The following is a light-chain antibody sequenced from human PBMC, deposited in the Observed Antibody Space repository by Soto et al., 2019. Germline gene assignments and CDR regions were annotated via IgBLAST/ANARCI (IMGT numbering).Light chain of an antibody. Sequence: IVLTQSPGTLSLSPGERAPLSCRASQSVSNNYLAWYQQRPGQAPRLLIYSSSSRASGIPDRFSGSGSGKEFTLTISSLQSEDVAVYYCHQYNNWWTFGQGTKVDNK. CDR3: HQYNNWWT. CDR2: SSS. J-gene: IGKJ1*01. V-gene: IGKV3D-15*01. CDR1: QSVSNN.